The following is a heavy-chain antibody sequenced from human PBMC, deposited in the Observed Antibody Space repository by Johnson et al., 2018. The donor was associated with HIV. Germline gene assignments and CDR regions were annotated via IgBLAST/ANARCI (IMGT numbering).Heavy chain of an antibody. Sequence: VLLVESGGGLVKPGGSLRLSCATSGFSFSNAWMSWVRQAPGKGLEWVGRIKSKTDGGTTDYAAPVKGRFTISRDNSKNTLYLQMNSLRAGDTAVYYCAKANVSGSYWAFDIWGQGTIVTVSS. CDR2: IKSKTDGGTT. V-gene: IGHV3-15*01. CDR1: GFSFSNAW. D-gene: IGHD3-10*01. J-gene: IGHJ3*02. CDR3: AKANVSGSYWAFDI.